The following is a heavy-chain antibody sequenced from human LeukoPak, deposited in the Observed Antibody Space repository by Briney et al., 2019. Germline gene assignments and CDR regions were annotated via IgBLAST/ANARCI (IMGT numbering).Heavy chain of an antibody. CDR1: GYTFTGYY. CDR3: ARDNSSGRYDGVLGWFDP. D-gene: IGHD6-19*01. J-gene: IGHJ5*02. Sequence: VTSVKVSCKASGYTFTGYYMHWVRQAPGQGLEWMGWINPNSGGTNYAQKFQGRVTMTRDTSISTAYMELSRLRSDDTAVYYCARDNSSGRYDGVLGWFDPWGQGTLVTVSS. V-gene: IGHV1-2*02. CDR2: INPNSGGT.